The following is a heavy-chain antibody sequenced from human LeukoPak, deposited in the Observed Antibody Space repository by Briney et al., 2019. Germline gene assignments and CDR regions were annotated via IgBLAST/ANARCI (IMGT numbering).Heavy chain of an antibody. D-gene: IGHD4-11*01. V-gene: IGHV4-4*09. J-gene: IGHJ4*02. CDR3: AKSYFDYSTYYSYYFNL. CDR2: VYTSGST. Sequence: SETLSLTCTVSGGSISGGYGSWSRQPPGRGLEWIGYVYTSGSTNYNPSLKSRVTISVDTSKSQFALKLSSVTAADTAVYYCAKSYFDYSTYYSYYFNLWGQGALVTVSS. CDR1: GGSISGGY.